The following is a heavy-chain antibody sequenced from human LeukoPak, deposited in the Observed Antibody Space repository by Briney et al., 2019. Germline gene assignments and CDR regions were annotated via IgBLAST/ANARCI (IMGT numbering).Heavy chain of an antibody. D-gene: IGHD4-17*01. V-gene: IGHV3-11*01. CDR2: ISSSGSGR. CDR3: ARDPVPGRYGDYRYNWFDP. J-gene: IGHJ5*02. CDR1: GFTFSDYH. Sequence: GGSLRLSCAASGFTFSDYHMRWIRQAPGMGLEWLSYISSSGSGRHYADSVKGRFTISRDNAKNSLYLQMNSLRAEDTALYHCARDPVPGRYGDYRYNWFDPWGQGTLVTVSS.